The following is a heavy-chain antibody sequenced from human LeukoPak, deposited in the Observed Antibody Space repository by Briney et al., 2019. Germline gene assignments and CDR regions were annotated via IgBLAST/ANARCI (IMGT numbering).Heavy chain of an antibody. D-gene: IGHD6-19*01. Sequence: GGSLRLSCAASGFTFSSYAMSWVRQAPGKGLEWVSVIYSGGSTYYADSVKGRFTISRDNSKNTLYLQMNSLRAEDTAVYYCARVRYSSGWSFDYWGQGTLVTVSS. V-gene: IGHV3-53*01. CDR3: ARVRYSSGWSFDY. CDR2: IYSGGST. CDR1: GFTFSSYA. J-gene: IGHJ4*02.